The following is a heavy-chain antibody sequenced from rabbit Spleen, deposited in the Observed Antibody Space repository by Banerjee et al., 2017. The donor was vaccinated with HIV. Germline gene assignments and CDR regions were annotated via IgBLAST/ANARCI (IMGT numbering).Heavy chain of an antibody. CDR2: INAVTGKA. J-gene: IGHJ6*01. CDR3: ARDTGSSFSSYGMDL. CDR1: GFSFSSSDY. D-gene: IGHD8-1*01. Sequence: QSLEESGGDLVKPGASLTLTCTASGFSFSSSDYMCWVRQAPGKGLEWIACINAVTGKAVYATWAKGRFTFSKTSSTTVTLQMTSLTVADTATYFCARDTGSSFSSYGMDLWGPGTLVTVS. V-gene: IGHV1S40*01.